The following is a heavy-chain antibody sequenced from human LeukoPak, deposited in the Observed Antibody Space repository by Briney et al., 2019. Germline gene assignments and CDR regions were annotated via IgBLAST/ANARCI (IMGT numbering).Heavy chain of an antibody. Sequence: SETLSLTCAVYGGSFSGYYWSWIRQPPGKGLEWIGSIYHSRSTYYNPSLKSRVTISVDTSKNQFSLKLSSVTAADTAVYYCARSAEAELDYWGQGTLVTVSS. V-gene: IGHV4-34*01. J-gene: IGHJ4*02. CDR1: GGSFSGYY. CDR2: IYHSRST. CDR3: ARSAEAELDY.